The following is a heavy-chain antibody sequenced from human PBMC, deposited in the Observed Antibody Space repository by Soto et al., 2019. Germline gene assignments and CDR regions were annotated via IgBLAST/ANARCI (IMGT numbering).Heavy chain of an antibody. V-gene: IGHV3-23*01. CDR3: AKVPFPYSSSWYFFDY. CDR2: ISGSGGST. J-gene: IGHJ4*02. Sequence: GSLRLSCAASGFTFSSYAMSWVRQAPGKGLEWVSGISGSGGSTYYADSVKGRFTISRDNSKNTLYLQMNSLRAEDTAVYYCAKVPFPYSSSWYFFDYWGQGTLVTVSS. D-gene: IGHD6-13*01. CDR1: GFTFSSYA.